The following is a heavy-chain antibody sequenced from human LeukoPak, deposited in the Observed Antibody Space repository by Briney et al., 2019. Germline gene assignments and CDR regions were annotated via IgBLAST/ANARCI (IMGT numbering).Heavy chain of an antibody. CDR3: ARDHCSPGTCLGGH. CDR2: IIPSLDVA. Sequence: SVKVSCKASGDTFIPYTFSWVRQAPGQGLEWIGRIIPSLDVANYAQKFQGRITLSADRDTATTYMEVTSLRSEDTAMYYCARDHCSPGTCLGGHWGQGTLVTVSS. J-gene: IGHJ4*02. CDR1: GDTFIPYT. D-gene: IGHD2-15*01. V-gene: IGHV1-69*04.